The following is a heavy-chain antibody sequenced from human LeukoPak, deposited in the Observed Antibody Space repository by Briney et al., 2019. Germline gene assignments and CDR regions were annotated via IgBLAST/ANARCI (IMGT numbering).Heavy chain of an antibody. J-gene: IGHJ4*02. CDR2: ISAYNGNT. CDR3: ARDLVTQYSYYFDY. Sequence: ASVKVSCKASGYTFTSYSISWVRQAPGQGLEWMGWISAYNGNTNYAQKLQGRVTMTTDTSTSTAYMELRSLRSDDTAVYYCARDLVTQYSYYFDYWGQGTLVTVSS. V-gene: IGHV1-18*01. CDR1: GYTFTSYS. D-gene: IGHD4-11*01.